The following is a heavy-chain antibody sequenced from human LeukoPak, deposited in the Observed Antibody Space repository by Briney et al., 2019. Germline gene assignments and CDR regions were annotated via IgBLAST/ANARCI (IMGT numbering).Heavy chain of an antibody. CDR3: ARGILRDCYDSSGFYHRGGVGY. CDR2: IFYSGST. Sequence: SETLSLTCTVSGGSISTYYWSWIRQPPGKGLEWIGYIFYSGSTNHNPSLKSRVRISVETSKNQLSLRLSSVTAADTAVYFCARGILRDCYDSSGFYHRGGVGYWGQGTLVTVSS. J-gene: IGHJ4*02. V-gene: IGHV4-59*08. CDR1: GGSISTYY. D-gene: IGHD3-22*01.